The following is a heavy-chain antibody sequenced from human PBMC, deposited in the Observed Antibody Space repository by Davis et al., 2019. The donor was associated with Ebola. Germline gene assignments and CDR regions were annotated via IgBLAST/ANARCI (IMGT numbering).Heavy chain of an antibody. J-gene: IGHJ4*02. CDR1: GGSISSSSYY. V-gene: IGHV4-39*01. CDR2: IYYSGST. Sequence: SETLSLTCTVSGGSISSSSYYWGWIRQPPGKGLEWIGSIYYSGSTYYNPSLKSRVTISVDTSKNQFSLKLSSVTAADTAVYYCARHSPVYWGQGTLVTVSS. CDR3: ARHSPVY.